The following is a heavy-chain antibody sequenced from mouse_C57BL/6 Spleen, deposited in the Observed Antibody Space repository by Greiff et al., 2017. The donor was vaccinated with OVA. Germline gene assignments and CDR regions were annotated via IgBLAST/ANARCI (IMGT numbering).Heavy chain of an antibody. J-gene: IGHJ2*01. Sequence: EVMLVESEGGLVQPGSSMKLSCTASGFTFSDYYMAWVRQVPEKGLEWVANINYDGSSTYYLDSLKSRFIISRDNAKNILYLQMSSLKSEDTATYYCARDRYGIFDYWGQGTTLTVSS. V-gene: IGHV5-16*01. CDR3: ARDRYGIFDY. CDR1: GFTFSDYY. D-gene: IGHD2-10*02. CDR2: INYDGSST.